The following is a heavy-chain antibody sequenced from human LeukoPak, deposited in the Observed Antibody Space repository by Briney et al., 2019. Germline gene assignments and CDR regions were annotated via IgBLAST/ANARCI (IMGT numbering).Heavy chain of an antibody. D-gene: IGHD6-19*01. J-gene: IGHJ4*02. V-gene: IGHV3-48*03. CDR1: GFTFSSYE. CDR2: ISSSGSTI. CDR3: ARVRYSGGFYYFDY. Sequence: GGSLRLSCAASGFTFSSYEMNWVRQAPGKGLEWVSYISSSGSTIYYADSVKGRFTISRDNAKNSLYLQMNSLRAEDTAVYYCARVRYSGGFYYFDYWGQGTLVTVSS.